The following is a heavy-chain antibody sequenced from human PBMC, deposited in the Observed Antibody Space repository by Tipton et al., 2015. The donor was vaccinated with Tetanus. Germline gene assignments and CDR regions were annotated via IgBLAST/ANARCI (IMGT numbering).Heavy chain of an antibody. CDR1: GVSLTDYY. CDR2: INHSGSA. D-gene: IGHD1-26*01. Sequence: TLSLTCTVSGVSLTDYYWTWIRQPPGKGLEWIGEINHSGSAKYIPSLKSRATISVDTSKNQFSLNLSSVTAADTAVYYCARGLPREPFYFDYWGQGKQVSVSS. J-gene: IGHJ4*02. V-gene: IGHV4-34*01. CDR3: ARGLPREPFYFDY.